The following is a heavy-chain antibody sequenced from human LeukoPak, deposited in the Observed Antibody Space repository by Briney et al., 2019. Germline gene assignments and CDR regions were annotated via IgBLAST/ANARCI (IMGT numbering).Heavy chain of an antibody. CDR2: IIPILGIA. CDR1: GGTFSSYA. D-gene: IGHD5-18*01. J-gene: IGHJ4*02. Sequence: SVKVSCKASGGTFSSYAISWVRQAPGQGLEWMGRIIPILGIANYAQKFQGRVTITADKSTSTAYMELSSLRSEDTAVYYCARDGYSYEPLDYWGQGTLVTVSS. V-gene: IGHV1-69*04. CDR3: ARDGYSYEPLDY.